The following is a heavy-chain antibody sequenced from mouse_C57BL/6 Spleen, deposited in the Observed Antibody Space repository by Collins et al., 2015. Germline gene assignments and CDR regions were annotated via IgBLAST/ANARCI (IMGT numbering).Heavy chain of an antibody. CDR1: GFTFSSYG. Sequence: EVQLVESGGGLVQPGGSLKLSCAASGFTFSSYGMSWVRQTPDKRLELVATINSNGGSTYYPDSVKGRFTISRDNAKNTLYLQMSSLKSEDTAMYYCARDPHDGYYPYAMDYWGQGTSVTVSS. CDR3: ARDPHDGYYPYAMDY. CDR2: INSNGGST. J-gene: IGHJ4*01. V-gene: IGHV5-6-3*01. D-gene: IGHD2-3*01.